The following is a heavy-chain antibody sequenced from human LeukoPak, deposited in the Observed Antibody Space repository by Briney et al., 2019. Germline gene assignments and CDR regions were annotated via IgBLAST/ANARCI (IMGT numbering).Heavy chain of an antibody. CDR3: ARVNGYESYYYYGMDV. CDR1: GGTFSSYG. CDR2: ISAYNGNT. V-gene: IGHV1-18*01. J-gene: IGHJ6*02. D-gene: IGHD3-16*01. Sequence: ASVKVSCKASGGTFSSYGISWVRQAPGQGLEWMGWISAYNGNTNYAQKLQGRVTMTTDTSTSTAYMELRSLRSDDTAVYYCARVNGYESYYYYGMDVWGQGTTVTVSS.